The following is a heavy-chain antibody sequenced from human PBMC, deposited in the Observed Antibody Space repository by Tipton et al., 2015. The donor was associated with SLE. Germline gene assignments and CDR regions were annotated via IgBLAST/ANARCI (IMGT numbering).Heavy chain of an antibody. J-gene: IGHJ4*02. CDR1: GGSISSHY. D-gene: IGHD3-3*01. Sequence: TLSLTCTVSGGSISSHYWTWIRQPPGKGLEWIGYFYYSGNAKYNPSLKRRVTISGDTSKNQFSLKVTSVTAADTAMYYCASITFWSGYIPFDYWGQGTLVTVS. CDR3: ASITFWSGYIPFDY. V-gene: IGHV4-59*11. CDR2: FYYSGNA.